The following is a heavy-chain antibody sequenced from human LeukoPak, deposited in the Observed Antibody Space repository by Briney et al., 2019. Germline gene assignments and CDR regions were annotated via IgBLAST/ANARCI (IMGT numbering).Heavy chain of an antibody. V-gene: IGHV1-18*01. CDR1: GYTFPSYG. CDR3: ARRNYYGSGSLYYFDY. J-gene: IGHJ4*02. Sequence: GASVKVSCKASGYTFPSYGISWVRQAPGQGLEWMGWISAYNGNTNYAQKLQGRVTMTTDTSTSTAYMELRSLRSDDTAVYYCARRNYYGSGSLYYFDYWGQGTLVTVSS. CDR2: ISAYNGNT. D-gene: IGHD3-10*01.